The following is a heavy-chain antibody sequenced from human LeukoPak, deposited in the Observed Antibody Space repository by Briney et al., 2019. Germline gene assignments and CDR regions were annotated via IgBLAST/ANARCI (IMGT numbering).Heavy chain of an antibody. CDR1: GAPFSSYQ. D-gene: IGHD6-13*01. CDR2: IYTSGST. Sequence: SEPLSLTCTLSGAPFSSYQWSWIPQPAGKGLEWIGRIYTSGSTNYNPSLKSRVTMSLDTSKNQFSLKLSTVTAADAAVYYCAGAVVAAGTGFEYWGQGTLVTVSS. J-gene: IGHJ4*02. CDR3: AGAVVAAGTGFEY. V-gene: IGHV4-4*07.